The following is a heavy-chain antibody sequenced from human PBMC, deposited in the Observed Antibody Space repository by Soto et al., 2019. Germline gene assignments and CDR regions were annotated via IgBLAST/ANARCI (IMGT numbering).Heavy chain of an antibody. Sequence: SETLSLTCAVYGGFFSGYSWSWIRQPPGKGLEWIGEINHSGSTNYNPSLKSRVTISVDTSKNQFSLKLSSVTAADTAVYYCSRYGWGSFGFDYRGKGTLVTVST. V-gene: IGHV4-34*01. J-gene: IGHJ4*02. D-gene: IGHD3-10*01. CDR2: INHSGST. CDR1: GGFFSGYS. CDR3: SRYGWGSFGFDY.